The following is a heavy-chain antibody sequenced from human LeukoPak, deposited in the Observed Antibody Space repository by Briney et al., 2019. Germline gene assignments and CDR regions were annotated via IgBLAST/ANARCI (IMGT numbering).Heavy chain of an antibody. Sequence: GASLKISCKGSGYRFTSYWIGWVRQLPGKGLEWMGIIYPGDSDTSYSPSFQGQVTISANKSISTAYLQWSSLKASDTAMYYCAYGSGSYSLDYWGQGTLVTVSS. CDR3: AYGSGSYSLDY. D-gene: IGHD3-10*01. CDR2: IYPGDSDT. V-gene: IGHV5-51*01. CDR1: GYRFTSYW. J-gene: IGHJ4*02.